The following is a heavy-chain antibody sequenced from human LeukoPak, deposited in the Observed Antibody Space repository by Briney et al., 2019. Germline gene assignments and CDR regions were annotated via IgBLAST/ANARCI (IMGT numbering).Heavy chain of an antibody. D-gene: IGHD3-10*01. Sequence: ASVKVSCKVSGYTLTELSMHWVRQAPGKGLEWMGGFDPEDVETIYAQKFQGRVTMTEDTSTDTAYLELRRLTSEHPAVSYCAPSITSDAFDIWGQGTLVTASS. CDR1: GYTLTELS. V-gene: IGHV1-24*01. CDR2: FDPEDVET. CDR3: APSITSDAFDI. J-gene: IGHJ3*02.